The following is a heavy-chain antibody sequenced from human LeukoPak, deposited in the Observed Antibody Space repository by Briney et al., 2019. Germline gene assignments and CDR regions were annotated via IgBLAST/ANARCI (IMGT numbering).Heavy chain of an antibody. J-gene: IGHJ4*02. Sequence: SQTLSLTCAVSGGSISSGGYSWSWIRQPPGKGLEWVGHIYHSGSTYYNPSLKSRVTISVDRSKNQFSLKLSSVTAADTAVYYCARAVEGIVATISYFDYWGQGTLVTVSS. CDR1: GGSISSGGYS. D-gene: IGHD5-12*01. CDR2: IYHSGST. CDR3: ARAVEGIVATISYFDY. V-gene: IGHV4-30-2*01.